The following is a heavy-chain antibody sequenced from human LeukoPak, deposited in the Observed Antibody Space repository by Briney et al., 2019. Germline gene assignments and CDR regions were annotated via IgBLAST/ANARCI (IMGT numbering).Heavy chain of an antibody. CDR2: ISSSSSTI. CDR1: GFTFSSHS. D-gene: IGHD3-3*01. CDR3: ARDRAWNYFDY. Sequence: HPGGSLRLSCAASGFTFSSHSMNWDRQAPGKGLEWVSYISSSSSTIYYADSVKGRFTISRDNSKNTLYLQMDSLRAEDTAVYYCARDRAWNYFDYWGQGTLVAVSS. V-gene: IGHV3-48*01. J-gene: IGHJ4*02.